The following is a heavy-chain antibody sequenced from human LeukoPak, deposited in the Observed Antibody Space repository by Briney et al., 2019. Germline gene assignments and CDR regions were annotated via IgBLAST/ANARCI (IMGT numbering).Heavy chain of an antibody. CDR2: IWSDGINK. J-gene: IGHJ4*02. Sequence: PGGSLRLSCAASGFTFSSYGMHWVRQAPGKGLEWVAVIWSDGINKYYADSVKGRFTISRDNSKNTLYLQMNSLRAEDTAVYSCATRNFDDSGTYALGYWGQGTLVTVS. CDR1: GFTFSSYG. CDR3: ATRNFDDSGTYALGY. V-gene: IGHV3-33*01. D-gene: IGHD3-10*01.